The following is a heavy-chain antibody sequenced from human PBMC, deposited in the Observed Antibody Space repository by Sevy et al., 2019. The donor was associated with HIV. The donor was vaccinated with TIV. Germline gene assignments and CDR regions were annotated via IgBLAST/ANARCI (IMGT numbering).Heavy chain of an antibody. J-gene: IGHJ4*02. D-gene: IGHD3-22*01. Sequence: ASVKVSCKVSGYTLIQLSMHWVRQVPGKGLEWMGSFDPEDGETIYAQKFQGRVTMTEDTSTDTAYMELSSLKSEDTAIFYCAITKDYYDSSGYPFDYWGQGTLDTVSS. CDR2: FDPEDGET. CDR3: AITKDYYDSSGYPFDY. CDR1: GYTLIQLS. V-gene: IGHV1-24*01.